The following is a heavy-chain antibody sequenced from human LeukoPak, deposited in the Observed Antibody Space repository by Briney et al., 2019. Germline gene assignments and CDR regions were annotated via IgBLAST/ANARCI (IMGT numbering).Heavy chain of an antibody. CDR2: INPNSGGT. CDR3: ARGGRRTIFGVANARPFGY. D-gene: IGHD3-3*01. J-gene: IGHJ4*02. V-gene: IGHV1-2*06. CDR1: GYTFTGYY. Sequence: ASVKVSCKASGYTFTGYYMHWVRQAPGQGLEWMGRINPNSGGTNYAQKFQGRVTMTRDTSISTAYMELSRLRSDDTAVYYCARGGRRTIFGVANARPFGYWGQGTLVTVSS.